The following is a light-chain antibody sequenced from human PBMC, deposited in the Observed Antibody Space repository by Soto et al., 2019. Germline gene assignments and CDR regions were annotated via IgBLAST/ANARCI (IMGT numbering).Light chain of an antibody. J-gene: IGKJ5*01. Sequence: VVSHSAGTLALTPSERATLSRSASQSVSATFVAWYQQKPGQAPRLIIYDASTRATGIPDRFSGRGSGTDFSLTISSLEPEDLGVYYCMHRMIWPLPFGQGTRLE. CDR1: QSVSATF. CDR2: DAS. CDR3: MHRMIWPLP. V-gene: IGKV3D-20*02.